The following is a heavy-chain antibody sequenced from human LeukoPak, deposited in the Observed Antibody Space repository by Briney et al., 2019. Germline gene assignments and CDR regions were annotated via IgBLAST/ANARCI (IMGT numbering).Heavy chain of an antibody. CDR1: GFTFSSFG. V-gene: IGHV3-23*01. CDR2: ISGSGDST. J-gene: IGHJ4*02. CDR3: AKRISTGWSCHFDN. D-gene: IGHD6-19*01. Sequence: GGSLRLSCAASGFTFSSFGMSWVRQAPGKGLEWVSGISGSGDSTYYADSVKGRFTISRDNSKKTLYLQMNSLRAEDTAVYYCAKRISTGWSCHFDNWGQGTLVTVSS.